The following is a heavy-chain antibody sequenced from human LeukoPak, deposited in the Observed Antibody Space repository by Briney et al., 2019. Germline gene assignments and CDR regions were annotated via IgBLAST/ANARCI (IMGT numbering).Heavy chain of an antibody. CDR2: INHSGST. CDR3: ARGRQWLAHDAFDI. D-gene: IGHD6-19*01. Sequence: SEILSLTCAVYGGSFSGYYWSWIRQPPGKGLEWIGEINHSGSTNYNPSLKSRVTISVDTSKNQFSLKLSSVTAADTAVYYCARGRQWLAHDAFDIWGQGTMVTVSS. V-gene: IGHV4-34*01. J-gene: IGHJ3*02. CDR1: GGSFSGYY.